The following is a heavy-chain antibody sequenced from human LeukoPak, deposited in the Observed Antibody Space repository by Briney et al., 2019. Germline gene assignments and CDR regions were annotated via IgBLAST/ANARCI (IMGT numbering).Heavy chain of an antibody. D-gene: IGHD6-19*01. J-gene: IGHJ5*02. CDR2: IYHNGST. CDR1: GGSISSSNW. CDR3: ARDVRLAGMAVARSFDP. V-gene: IGHV4-4*02. Sequence: PSETLSLTCAVSGGSISSSNWWSWVRQPPGKGLEWIGEIYHNGSTNYNPSLKSRVTIPVDKSKNQFSLKLSSVTAADTAVYYCARDVRLAGMAVARSFDPWGQGTLVTVSS.